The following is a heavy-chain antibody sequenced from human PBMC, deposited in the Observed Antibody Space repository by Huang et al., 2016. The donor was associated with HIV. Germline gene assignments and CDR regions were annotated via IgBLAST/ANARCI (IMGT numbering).Heavy chain of an antibody. CDR1: CGAFRGSP. J-gene: IGHJ4*02. CDR2: INHNGKI. V-gene: IGHV4-34*02. D-gene: IGHD3-10*01. CDR3: ARGFNYYASDNLGVYYFDS. Sequence: QVQLKQWGAGLLKPSETLSLTCAVYCGAFRGSPGTGIRHFPEKGLEWIGDINHNGKIIYNPSLSARVTISTDTSKKHFSLHLTSVTAADTALYYCARGFNYYASDNLGVYYFDSWGLGTLVTVSP.